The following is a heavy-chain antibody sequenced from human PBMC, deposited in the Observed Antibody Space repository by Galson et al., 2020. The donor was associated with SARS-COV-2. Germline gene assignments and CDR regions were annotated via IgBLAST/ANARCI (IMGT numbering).Heavy chain of an antibody. D-gene: IGHD2-15*01. CDR1: GGSISSSSHF. CDR2: IYDRGST. Sequence: SETLSLTCNVSGGSISSSSHFWGWIRQPPGKGLEWTVIIYDRGSTYSHPSLKSRLTVSVDTSKNLFSLKLSSVTAADTAVYYCARVLGGLSCSGGSCYFDSWGQGTLVTVSS. CDR3: ARVLGGLSCSGGSCYFDS. V-gene: IGHV4-39*02. J-gene: IGHJ4*02.